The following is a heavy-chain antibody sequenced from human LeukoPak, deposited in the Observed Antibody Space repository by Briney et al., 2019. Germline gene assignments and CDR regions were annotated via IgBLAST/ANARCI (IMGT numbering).Heavy chain of an antibody. CDR3: AKDGGYYDSSGSFDY. V-gene: IGHV3-43*02. D-gene: IGHD3-22*01. CDR1: GFTFDDYA. J-gene: IGHJ4*02. CDR2: ISGDGGST. Sequence: GGSLRLSCAASGFTFDDYAMHWVRQAPGEGLEWVSLISGDGGSTYYADSVKGRFTISRDNSKNSLYLQMNSLRTEDTALYYCAKDGGYYDSSGSFDYWGQGTLVTVSS.